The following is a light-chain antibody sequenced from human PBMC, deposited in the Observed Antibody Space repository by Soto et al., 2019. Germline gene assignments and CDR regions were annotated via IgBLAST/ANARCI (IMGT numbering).Light chain of an antibody. CDR2: DAS. J-gene: IGKJ2*01. Sequence: DIQMTQSPSTLSASVGDRVTITCRASQSSSSWLAWYQQKPGKAPKLLIYDASSLESGVPSRFSGSGSGTEFTLTISSLQPDDFATYYCQQYNSYPGTFGQGTKLEIK. CDR1: QSSSSW. V-gene: IGKV1-5*01. CDR3: QQYNSYPGT.